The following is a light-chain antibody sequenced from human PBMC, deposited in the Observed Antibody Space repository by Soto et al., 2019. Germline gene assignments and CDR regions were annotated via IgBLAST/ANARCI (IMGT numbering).Light chain of an antibody. Sequence: QSALTQPASVSGSPGQSITISCTGTNNDVGAFNLVSWYQQHPVKAPKLIIFGVTERSSGVSNRFSGSKSGNTASLTISGLQAEDEGDYYCCSYAGSGNYWIFGGVTKLTVL. CDR1: NNDVGAFNL. CDR2: GVT. CDR3: CSYAGSGNYWI. V-gene: IGLV2-23*02. J-gene: IGLJ3*02.